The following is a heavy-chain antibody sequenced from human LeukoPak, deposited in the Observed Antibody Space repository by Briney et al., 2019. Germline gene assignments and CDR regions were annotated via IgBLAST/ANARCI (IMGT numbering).Heavy chain of an antibody. CDR1: GFTFNRFY. J-gene: IGHJ4*02. CDR3: VKYRSTAAPQNDFVDS. CDR2: ISSNGATT. V-gene: IGHV3-64D*06. Sequence: GGSLRLSCSASGFTFNRFYLHWVRQAPGKGLEFVSHISSNGATTYYADSVKGRFTISRDNSKNTLYLQMSSLRADDTAVYYWVKYRSTAAPQNDFVDSWPPGALVTVAA. D-gene: IGHD2-2*01.